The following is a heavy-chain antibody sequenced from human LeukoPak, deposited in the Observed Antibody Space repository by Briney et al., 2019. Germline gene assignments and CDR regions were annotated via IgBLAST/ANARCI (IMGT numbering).Heavy chain of an antibody. V-gene: IGHV3-9*03. CDR1: GFTFDDYA. J-gene: IGHJ4*02. D-gene: IGHD6-19*01. Sequence: PGGSLRLSCAASGFTFDDYAMHWVRQAPGKGLEWVSGISWNSGSIGYADSVKGRFTISRDNAKNSLYLQMNSLRAEDMALYYCAKDLSSSGWGVGFDYWGQGTLVTVSS. CDR3: AKDLSSSGWGVGFDY. CDR2: ISWNSGSI.